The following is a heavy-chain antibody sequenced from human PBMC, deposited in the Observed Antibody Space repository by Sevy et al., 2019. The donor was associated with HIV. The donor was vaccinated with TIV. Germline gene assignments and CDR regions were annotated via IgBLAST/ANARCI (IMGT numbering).Heavy chain of an antibody. D-gene: IGHD2-15*01. J-gene: IGHJ4*02. CDR1: GFTFSSYG. Sequence: GGSLRLSCEASGFTFSSYGMTWVRQAPGKGLEWISYISGTVGSTDYADSVKGRFTISRDNSKNTLYIHMISLRAEDTAVYFCAKDGGRIWDQFFFDSWGQGTLVTVSS. V-gene: IGHV3-23*01. CDR3: AKDGGRIWDQFFFDS. CDR2: ISGTVGST.